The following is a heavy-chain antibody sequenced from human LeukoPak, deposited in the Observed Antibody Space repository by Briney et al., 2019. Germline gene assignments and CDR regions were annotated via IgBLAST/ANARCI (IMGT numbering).Heavy chain of an antibody. CDR3: AKDLGGLVSSYYYYGMDV. CDR1: GFTFSSYA. V-gene: IGHV3-9*01. D-gene: IGHD6-19*01. Sequence: PGGSVRLSCAASGFTFSSYAMHWVRQAPGKGLEWVSGISWNTGSIGYADSVKGRFTISRDNAKNSLYLQMNSLRAEDTALYYCAKDLGGLVSSYYYYGMDVWGQGTTVTVSS. J-gene: IGHJ6*02. CDR2: ISWNTGSI.